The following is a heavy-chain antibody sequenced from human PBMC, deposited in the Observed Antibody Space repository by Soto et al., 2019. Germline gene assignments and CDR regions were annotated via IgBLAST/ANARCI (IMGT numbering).Heavy chain of an antibody. D-gene: IGHD5-12*01. V-gene: IGHV3-21*01. CDR3: ARGGDMATMGY. CDR2: ITSSSSSI. CDR1: GFSFKTYS. J-gene: IGHJ4*02. Sequence: GGSLRLSCAASGFSFKTYSMSWVRQVPGKGLEWVSTITSSSSSIYYADSVRGRFTTPRDNAENSLSLQMDSLRADDTAVYYCARGGDMATMGYWGQGTLVTVSS.